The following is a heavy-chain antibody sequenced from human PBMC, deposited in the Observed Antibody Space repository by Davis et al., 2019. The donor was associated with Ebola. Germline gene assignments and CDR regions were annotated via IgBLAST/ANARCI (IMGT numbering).Heavy chain of an antibody. CDR3: AKDVTPDGLWDIDY. D-gene: IGHD3-16*01. CDR1: GFSFSTFT. Sequence: GESLKISCAAAGFSFSTFTMSWVRQAPVKGLEWVSSIFGSGSGDTFYAESVKGRFTISRDDSKNTLFLQMNSLRAEDTAIYRCAKDVTPDGLWDIDYWGQGTLVTVSS. CDR2: IFGSGSGDT. J-gene: IGHJ4*02. V-gene: IGHV3-23*01.